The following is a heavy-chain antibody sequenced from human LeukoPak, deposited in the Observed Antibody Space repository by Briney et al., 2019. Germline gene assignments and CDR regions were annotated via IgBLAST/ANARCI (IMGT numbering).Heavy chain of an antibody. CDR3: AKVLRYFDWLSPVGYYFDY. CDR1: GFTFSDYY. J-gene: IGHJ4*02. Sequence: GGSLRLSCAASGFTFSDYYMSWIRQAPGEGLEWVSYISSSGSTIYYADSVKGRFTISRDNAKNSLYLQMNSLRAEDTAVYYCAKVLRYFDWLSPVGYYFDYWGQGTLVTVSS. D-gene: IGHD3-9*01. V-gene: IGHV3-11*01. CDR2: ISSSGSTI.